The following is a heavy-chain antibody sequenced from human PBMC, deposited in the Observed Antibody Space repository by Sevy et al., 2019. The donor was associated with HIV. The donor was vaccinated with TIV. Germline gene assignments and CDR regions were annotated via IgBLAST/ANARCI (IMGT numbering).Heavy chain of an antibody. Sequence: GGSLRLSCAASGFTFSNFAMGWVRQAPGKGLDWISVISGTGDYTYYADSVKGRFTISRDNSKNTLFLQMNSLRPEDTAIFYCAKKMGGGSGMAFLVDYWGQGTLVTVSS. J-gene: IGHJ4*02. CDR2: ISGTGDYT. D-gene: IGHD5-18*01. CDR3: AKKMGGGSGMAFLVDY. CDR1: GFTFSNFA. V-gene: IGHV3-23*01.